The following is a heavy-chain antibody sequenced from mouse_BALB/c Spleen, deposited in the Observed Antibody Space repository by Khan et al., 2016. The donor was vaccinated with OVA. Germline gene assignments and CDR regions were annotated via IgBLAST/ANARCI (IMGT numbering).Heavy chain of an antibody. D-gene: IGHD1-2*01. CDR2: ISYSGRT. V-gene: IGHV3-2*02. Sequence: QLQESGPGLLKPSQSLSLTCPVTGFSITSDYAWFWIRQFPGNQLAWMAYISYSGRTSYSPSLRSRISITRDTTKNQFFLQLNSVNTDETSTYFRASGRFIHQFPGLFDYWGQGTTLTVSS. CDR1: GFSITSDYA. CDR3: ASGRFIHQFPGLFDY. J-gene: IGHJ2*01.